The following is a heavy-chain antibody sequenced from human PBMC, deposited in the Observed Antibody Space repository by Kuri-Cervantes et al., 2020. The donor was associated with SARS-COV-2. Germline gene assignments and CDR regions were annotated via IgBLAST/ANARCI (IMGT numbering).Heavy chain of an antibody. CDR2: ISSSDGTR. CDR1: GFAFGTYA. V-gene: IGHV3-23*01. J-gene: IGHJ4*02. D-gene: IGHD6-6*01. CDR3: AKDMYNRSSQYFDS. Sequence: GGSLRLSCAASGFAFGTYAMTWVRQAPGKGLEWVSGISSSDGTRYYADSVKGRFTISRDTSKNTLNLQMNSLRSEDTAVYYCAKDMYNRSSQYFDSWGQGTLVTVSS.